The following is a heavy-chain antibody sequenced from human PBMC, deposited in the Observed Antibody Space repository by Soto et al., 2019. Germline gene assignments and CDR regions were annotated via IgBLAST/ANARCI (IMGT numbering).Heavy chain of an antibody. CDR2: INHSGST. J-gene: IGHJ3*02. D-gene: IGHD6-13*01. CDR3: ASGAIAAAGTSRAFDI. Sequence: SETLSLTCAVYGGSFSGYYWSWIRQPPGKGLEWIGEINHSGSTNYNPSLKSRVTISVDTSKNQFSLRLSSVTAADTAVYYCASGAIAAAGTSRAFDIWGQGTMVTVSS. CDR1: GGSFSGYY. V-gene: IGHV4-34*01.